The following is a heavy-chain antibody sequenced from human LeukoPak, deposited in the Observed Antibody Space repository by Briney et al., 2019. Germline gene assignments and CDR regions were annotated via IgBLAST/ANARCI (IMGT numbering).Heavy chain of an antibody. CDR1: GGTFSSYT. D-gene: IGHD6-13*01. V-gene: IGHV1-69*02. CDR3: ARAQQQLDGPFDY. Sequence: ASVKVSCKASGGTFSSYTISWVRQAPGQGLEWMGRIIPILGIANYAQKFQGRVTITADKSTSTAYMELSSLRSEDTAVYYCARAQQQLDGPFDYWGQGTLVTVSS. J-gene: IGHJ4*02. CDR2: IIPILGIA.